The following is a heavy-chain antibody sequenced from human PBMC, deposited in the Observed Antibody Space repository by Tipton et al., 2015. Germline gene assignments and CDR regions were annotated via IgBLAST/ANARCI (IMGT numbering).Heavy chain of an antibody. D-gene: IGHD4-17*01. CDR3: ARDDYGAVSD. V-gene: IGHV3-53*01. J-gene: IGHJ4*02. CDR2: IYSGGTT. Sequence: GSLRLSCAASGFAVSNNYMSWVRQAPGKGLEWVSVIYSGGTTSYADSVKGRFTISRDNAKNSLYLQMNSLRDEDTAVYYCARDDYGAVSDWCQGTLVTVSS. CDR1: GFAVSNNY.